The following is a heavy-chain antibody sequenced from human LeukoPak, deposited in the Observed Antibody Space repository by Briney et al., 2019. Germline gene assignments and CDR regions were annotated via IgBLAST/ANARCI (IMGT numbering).Heavy chain of an antibody. J-gene: IGHJ4*02. D-gene: IGHD6-13*01. CDR2: INPSGGST. CDR3: ARDRDSSSWFVDY. V-gene: IGHV1-46*01. Sequence: ASVKVSCKSSGYTLTSYYVHWVRQAPGQGLEWMGIINPSGGSTSYAQRFQGRVTLTRDTSTSTVYMELSSLRSEDTAVYYCARDRDSSSWFVDYWDQGTLVTVSS. CDR1: GYTLTSYY.